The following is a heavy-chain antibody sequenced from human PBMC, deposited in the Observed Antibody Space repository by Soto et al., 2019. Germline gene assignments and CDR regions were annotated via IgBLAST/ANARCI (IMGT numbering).Heavy chain of an antibody. V-gene: IGHV1-69*01. J-gene: IGHJ6*02. D-gene: IGHD2-2*01. Sequence: ASVKGSCKASGGTFSSYPSSWVRQAPGQGLEWMGGIIPIFGTANYAQKFQGGVTITADESTSTAYMELSSLRSEDTAVYYCASVDCSSTSCYEPPDYYSYGMDVWGQGTTVTVSS. CDR3: ASVDCSSTSCYEPPDYYSYGMDV. CDR1: GGTFSSYP. CDR2: IIPIFGTA.